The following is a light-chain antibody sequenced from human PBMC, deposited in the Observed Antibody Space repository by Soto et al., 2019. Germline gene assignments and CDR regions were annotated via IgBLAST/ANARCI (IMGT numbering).Light chain of an antibody. CDR2: SHN. Sequence: SVLTQPPSASGTPGPRVPISCSGSRSNIGRNTGNWYQQLPGTAPKLLIYSHNQRPSGVPDRFSGSKSGTSASLAISGLQSEDEADYYCAAWDDSMNVQLFGGGTKLTVL. J-gene: IGLJ2*01. V-gene: IGLV1-44*01. CDR1: RSNIGRNT. CDR3: AAWDDSMNVQL.